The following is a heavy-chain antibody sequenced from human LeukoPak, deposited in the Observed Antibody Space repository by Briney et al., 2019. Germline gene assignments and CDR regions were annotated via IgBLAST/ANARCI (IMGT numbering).Heavy chain of an antibody. CDR3: ARVIYGYWVDY. CDR2: INHSGST. D-gene: IGHD5-24*01. Sequence: SETLSLTCAVYGGSFSGYYWSWIRQPPGKGLEWIGEINHSGSTNYNPSLTRRGTISVDTSKNQFSLKLSSVTAADTAVYYCARVIYGYWVDYWGQGTLVTVSS. V-gene: IGHV4-34*01. J-gene: IGHJ4*02. CDR1: GGSFSGYY.